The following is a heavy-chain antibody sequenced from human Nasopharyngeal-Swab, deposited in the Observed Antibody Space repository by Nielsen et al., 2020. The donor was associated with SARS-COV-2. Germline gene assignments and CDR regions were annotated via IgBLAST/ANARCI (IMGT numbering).Heavy chain of an antibody. J-gene: IGHJ4*02. Sequence: WARHAPGQGLEWMGIINPSGGSTSYAQKFQGRVTMTRDTSTSTVYMELSSLRSEDTAVYYCARIDSSGPGGDYFDYWGQGTLVTVSS. CDR2: INPSGGST. D-gene: IGHD3-22*01. CDR3: ARIDSSGPGGDYFDY. V-gene: IGHV1-46*01.